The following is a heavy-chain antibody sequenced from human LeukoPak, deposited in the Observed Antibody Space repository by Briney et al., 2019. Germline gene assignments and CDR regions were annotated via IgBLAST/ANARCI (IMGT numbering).Heavy chain of an antibody. CDR2: IYTCGST. D-gene: IGHD3-22*01. CDR3: ARVPRGGYSVTVDY. CDR1: GGSISSGSYY. Sequence: SQTLSLTCTVSGGSISSGSYYWSWIRQPAGKGLEWVGRIYTCGSTNYNPSLKSRVTISVDTSKNQFSLKLSSVTAADTAVYYCARVPRGGYSVTVDYWGQGTLVTVSS. J-gene: IGHJ4*02. V-gene: IGHV4-61*02.